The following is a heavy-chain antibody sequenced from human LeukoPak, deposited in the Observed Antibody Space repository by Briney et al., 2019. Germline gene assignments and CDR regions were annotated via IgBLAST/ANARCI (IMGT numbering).Heavy chain of an antibody. CDR1: GVSVSDGRYY. Sequence: NASQTLSLTCNVSGVSVSDGRYYWTWIRQHPGKGLEWIGYKYYSGSAKYNPSLKSRVTISVDTSKNQFSLKLSSVTAADTAVYYCARDSPLYGSGSYYNWGQGTLVTVSS. D-gene: IGHD3-10*01. CDR3: ARDSPLYGSGSYYN. J-gene: IGHJ4*02. V-gene: IGHV4-61*01. CDR2: KYYSGSA.